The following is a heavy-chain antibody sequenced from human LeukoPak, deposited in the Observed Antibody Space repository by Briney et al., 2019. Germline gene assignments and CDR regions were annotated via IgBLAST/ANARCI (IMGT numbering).Heavy chain of an antibody. Sequence: PSETLSLTCTVSGGSISTSSYYWGWVRQPPGKGLEWIGNIFYSGSTYYSPSLKSRVTISVDTSKNQFSLKLSSVTAADTAVCYCARLLARRLYYYYYYMDVWGKGTTVTISS. CDR1: GGSISTSSYY. CDR3: ARLLARRLYYYYYYMDV. V-gene: IGHV4-39*07. CDR2: IFYSGST. J-gene: IGHJ6*03.